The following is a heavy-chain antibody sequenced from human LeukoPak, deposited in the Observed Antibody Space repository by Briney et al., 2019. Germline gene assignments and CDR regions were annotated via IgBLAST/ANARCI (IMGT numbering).Heavy chain of an antibody. CDR3: GSRGILTGYYWD. Sequence: PGESLKISCKGSGYSFTSYWIGWVRQLPGKGVGWMGIIYPGDSDTRYSPSFQGQVTISADKSISTAYLQWSSLKASDTAMYYCGSRGILTGYYWDWGQGTLVTVSS. CDR2: IYPGDSDT. CDR1: GYSFTSYW. J-gene: IGHJ4*02. D-gene: IGHD3-9*01. V-gene: IGHV5-51*01.